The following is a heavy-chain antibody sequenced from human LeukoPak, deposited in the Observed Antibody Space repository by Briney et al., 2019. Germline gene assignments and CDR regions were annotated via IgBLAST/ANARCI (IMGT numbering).Heavy chain of an antibody. CDR2: IYYSGST. CDR3: ARVWSYPYYFDY. J-gene: IGHJ4*02. CDR1: GGSISSGGYY. Sequence: SQTLSLTCTVSGGSISSGGYYWSWIRQHPGKGLEWIGYIYYSGSTYYNPSLKSRATISVDTSKNQFSLKLTSVTAADTAVYYCARVWSYPYYFDYWGQGTLVTVSS. D-gene: IGHD3-16*02. V-gene: IGHV4-31*03.